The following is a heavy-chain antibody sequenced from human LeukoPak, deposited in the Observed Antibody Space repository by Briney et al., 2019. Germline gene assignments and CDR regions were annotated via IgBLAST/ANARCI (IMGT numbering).Heavy chain of an antibody. CDR2: ISWNSGSI. D-gene: IGHD3-10*01. CDR1: GFTFSSYS. Sequence: GGSLRLSCAASGFTFSSYSMNWVRQAPGKGLEWVSGISWNSGSIGYADSVKGRFTISRDNAKNSLYLQMNSLRAEDTALYYCAKDVFGELAAFGIWGQGTMVTVSS. V-gene: IGHV3-9*01. J-gene: IGHJ3*02. CDR3: AKDVFGELAAFGI.